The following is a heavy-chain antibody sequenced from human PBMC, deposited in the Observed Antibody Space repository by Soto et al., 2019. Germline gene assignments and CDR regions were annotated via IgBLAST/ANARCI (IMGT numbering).Heavy chain of an antibody. CDR2: IHGGGNK. CDR1: GLNVNINY. D-gene: IGHD6-6*01. V-gene: IGHV3-53*01. Sequence: EVQLVESGGTVIQPGESLRLSCATSGLNVNINYVTWVRQAPGKGLEWLSIIHGGGNKFYSESVKGRFTISRDTSKTTVYLQMSSLTVDDTAVYYCASGPTSAARLGWNYFDPWGQGTLVTVSS. J-gene: IGHJ5*02. CDR3: ASGPTSAARLGWNYFDP.